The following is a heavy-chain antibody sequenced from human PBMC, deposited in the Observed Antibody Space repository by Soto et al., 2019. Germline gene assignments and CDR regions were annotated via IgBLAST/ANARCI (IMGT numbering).Heavy chain of an antibody. CDR3: ARRNSIAAFDY. J-gene: IGHJ4*02. Sequence: SETLSLTCAVYGGSFSGYYWSWIRQPPGKGLEWIGEINHSGSTNYNPSLKSRVNISVDTSKNQFSLKLSSVTAADTAVYYCARRNSIAAFDYWGQGTLVTVSS. D-gene: IGHD6-6*01. CDR1: GGSFSGYY. V-gene: IGHV4-34*01. CDR2: INHSGST.